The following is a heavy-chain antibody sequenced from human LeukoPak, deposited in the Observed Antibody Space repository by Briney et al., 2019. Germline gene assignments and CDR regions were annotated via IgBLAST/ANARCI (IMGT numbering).Heavy chain of an antibody. CDR2: IKPYTGST. D-gene: IGHD1-26*01. CDR3: ATMGAKTFDH. J-gene: IGHJ4*02. V-gene: IGHV1-2*02. CDR1: GYTLTNYY. Sequence: ASVKVSCKASGYTLTNYYIHWVRQAPGQGLEWMGWIKPYTGSTSYAQKFQGRVTMTRDTSISTAYMDVTTLRSDDTAVYYCATMGAKTFDHWGQGTLVTVSS.